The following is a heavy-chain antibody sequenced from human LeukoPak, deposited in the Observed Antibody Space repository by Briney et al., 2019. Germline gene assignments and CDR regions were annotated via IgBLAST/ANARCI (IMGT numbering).Heavy chain of an antibody. CDR1: GYTFTSYG. Sequence: ASVKVSCKASGYTFTSYGISWVRQAPGQGLEWMGWISAYNGNTNYAQKLQGRVTMTTDTSTSTAYMELRSLRAEDTAVYYCARDASSYGGNSPPFDYWGQGTLVTVSS. CDR2: ISAYNGNT. CDR3: ARDASSYGGNSPPFDY. D-gene: IGHD4-23*01. J-gene: IGHJ4*02. V-gene: IGHV1-18*01.